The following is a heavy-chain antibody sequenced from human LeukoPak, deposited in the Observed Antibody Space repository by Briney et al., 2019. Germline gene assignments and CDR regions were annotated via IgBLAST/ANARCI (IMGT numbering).Heavy chain of an antibody. CDR2: IRSKAYGGTT. Sequence: WIRQPPGKGLEWVGFIRSKAYGGTTEYAASVKGRFTISRDDSKSIAYLQMNSLKTEDTAVYYCTRDLSRRESGGYWGQGTLVTVSS. CDR3: TRDLSRRESGGY. V-gene: IGHV3-49*02. J-gene: IGHJ4*02. D-gene: IGHD5/OR15-5a*01.